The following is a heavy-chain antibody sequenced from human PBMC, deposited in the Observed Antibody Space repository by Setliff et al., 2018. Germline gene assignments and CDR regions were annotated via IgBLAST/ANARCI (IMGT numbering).Heavy chain of an antibody. CDR2: ISPYTGKT. V-gene: IGHV1-18*01. CDR3: SRLVRYCTTTTCQRASGAEF. J-gene: IGHJ4*02. Sequence: ASVKVSCKASGYTFSHSGISWVRQAPGQGLEWVGWISPYTGKTYFAQKLQGRVIMTTDTSTSTAYMELRSLTSDDTAVYYCSRLVRYCTTTTCQRASGAEFWGQGTLVTVSS. D-gene: IGHD2-8*01. CDR1: GYTFSHSG.